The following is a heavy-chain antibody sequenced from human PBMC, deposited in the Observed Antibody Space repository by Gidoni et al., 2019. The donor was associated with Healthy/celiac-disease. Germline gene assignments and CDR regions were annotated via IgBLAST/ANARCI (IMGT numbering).Heavy chain of an antibody. CDR2: INHSGST. D-gene: IGHD1-26*01. Sequence: QVQLQQWGAGLLKPSETLSLTCAVYGGSFSGYYWSWIRQPPGKGLEWIGEINHSGSTNYNPSLKSRVTISVDTSKNQFSLKLSSVTAADTAVYYCARGPRWSRGSGDYWGQGTLVTVSS. J-gene: IGHJ4*02. CDR3: ARGPRWSRGSGDY. V-gene: IGHV4-34*01. CDR1: GGSFSGYY.